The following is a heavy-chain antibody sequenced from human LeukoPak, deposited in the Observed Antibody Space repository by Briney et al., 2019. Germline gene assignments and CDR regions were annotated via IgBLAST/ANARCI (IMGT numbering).Heavy chain of an antibody. Sequence: HPGRSLRLSCTASGFTFGDYAMSWVRQAPGKGLEWGGFIRSKAYGGTAEYAASVKGRFTISRDDSKSIAHLQMNSLKTEDTAVYYCTKSGTAIVGTTAAYYFDYWGQGTLVTVSS. D-gene: IGHD1-26*01. V-gene: IGHV3-49*04. CDR3: TKSGTAIVGTTAAYYFDY. CDR1: GFTFGDYA. J-gene: IGHJ4*02. CDR2: IRSKAYGGTA.